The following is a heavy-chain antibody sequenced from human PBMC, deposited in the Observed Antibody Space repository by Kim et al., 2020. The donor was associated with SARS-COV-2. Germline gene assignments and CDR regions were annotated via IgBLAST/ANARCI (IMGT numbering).Heavy chain of an antibody. V-gene: IGHV3-30*02. D-gene: IGHD1-7*01. J-gene: IGHJ4*02. Sequence: AAVNGRFTISRDNSKNTLYLQMNSLRAEDTAVYYCAKGKENYRFAGPMCYWGQGTLVTVSS. CDR3: AKGKENYRFAGPMCY.